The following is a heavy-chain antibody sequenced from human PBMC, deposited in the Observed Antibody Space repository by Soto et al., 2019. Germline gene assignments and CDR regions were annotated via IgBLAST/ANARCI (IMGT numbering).Heavy chain of an antibody. V-gene: IGHV1-69*01. CDR3: ARDRRELLPTEYFQH. J-gene: IGHJ1*01. CDR1: GGTFSSYA. Sequence: QVQLVQSGAEVKKPGSSVNVSCKASGGTFSSYAISWVRQAPGQGLEWMGGIIPIFGTANYAQKFQGRVTITADESTSTAYMELSSLRSEDTAVYYCARDRRELLPTEYFQHWGQGTLVTVSS. CDR2: IIPIFGTA. D-gene: IGHD1-26*01.